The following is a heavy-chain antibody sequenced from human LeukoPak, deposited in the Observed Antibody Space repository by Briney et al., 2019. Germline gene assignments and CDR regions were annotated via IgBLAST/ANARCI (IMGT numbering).Heavy chain of an antibody. CDR3: ASQALGYCSGGSCYGGGNNWFDP. CDR2: ISACNGNA. Sequence: ASVKVSCKASGYTFTSYGISWVRQAPGQGLEWMGWISACNGNANYAQKLQGRVTMTTDTSTSTAYMELRSLRSDDTAVYYCASQALGYCSGGSCYGGGNNWFDPWGQGTLVTVSS. J-gene: IGHJ5*02. D-gene: IGHD2-15*01. CDR1: GYTFTSYG. V-gene: IGHV1-18*01.